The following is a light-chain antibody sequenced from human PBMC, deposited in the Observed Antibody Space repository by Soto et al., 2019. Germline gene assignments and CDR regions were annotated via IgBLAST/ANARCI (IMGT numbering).Light chain of an antibody. CDR3: QHYNNWPS. V-gene: IGKV3-15*01. Sequence: EIVMTQSPATLSVSPGERATLSCRASQSVRSNLAWYQQKPGQAPRLLIYGASTRATGIPARSSGSGSGTEFTLTISSLQSEDFAVYYCQHYNNWPSFGQGTKVDIK. J-gene: IGKJ1*01. CDR2: GAS. CDR1: QSVRSN.